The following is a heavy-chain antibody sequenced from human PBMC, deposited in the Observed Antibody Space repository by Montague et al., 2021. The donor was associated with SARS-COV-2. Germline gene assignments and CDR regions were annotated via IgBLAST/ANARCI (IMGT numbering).Heavy chain of an antibody. J-gene: IGHJ4*02. CDR3: ARKGSGRADLAY. Sequence: SETLSLTCTVSGVVELRRRSEEHTSELQSPLQLGCGGLFHKESTKYKPSLKSRVSMSVDKSWNQFSLRLTSVTAADTAIYYCARKGSGRADLAYWGQGTLVTVSS. CDR2: FHKEST. V-gene: IGHV4-39*07. D-gene: IGHD1-26*01. CDR1: GVVELRRRS.